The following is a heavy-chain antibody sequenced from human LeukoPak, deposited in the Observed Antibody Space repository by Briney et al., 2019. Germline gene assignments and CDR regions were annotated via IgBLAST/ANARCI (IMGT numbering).Heavy chain of an antibody. Sequence: GGSLRPSCTASGSPFSDYYIDWVRQAPGKGLEWVGRSRPKANGYTTDYAASVKGRFTISRDNTKNSLYLQMNSLRAEDTAVYYCARETSGNKDLVVVPTTIRYGMDVWGQGTTVSVSS. CDR2: SRPKANGYTT. CDR3: ARETSGNKDLVVVPTTIRYGMDV. D-gene: IGHD2-2*01. V-gene: IGHV3-72*01. CDR1: GSPFSDYY. J-gene: IGHJ6*02.